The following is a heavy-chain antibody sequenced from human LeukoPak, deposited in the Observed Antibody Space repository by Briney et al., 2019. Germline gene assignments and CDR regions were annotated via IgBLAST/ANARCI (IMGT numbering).Heavy chain of an antibody. Sequence: GASVTVSCKASGYTFNHHGIAWVRQAPGQGLEWMGWISAYNGDTIYAQKVQGRVTMTTDTSTTTAYMELRSLTSDDTALYYCARDPSNTSGRYQYFDLWGRGTLVTVSS. CDR2: ISAYNGDT. V-gene: IGHV1-18*01. D-gene: IGHD6-19*01. J-gene: IGHJ2*01. CDR1: GYTFNHHG. CDR3: ARDPSNTSGRYQYFDL.